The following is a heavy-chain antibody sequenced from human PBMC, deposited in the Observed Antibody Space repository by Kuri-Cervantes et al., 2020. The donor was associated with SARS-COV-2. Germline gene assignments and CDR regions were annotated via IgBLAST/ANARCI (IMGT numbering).Heavy chain of an antibody. Sequence: ASVKVSCKASGYTFTGYYIHWVRQAPGHGLEWMGWINPSGGCTHYSQKFQDRVTMTKDTSIATVYMELSSLTSEDTAIYYGYCAPKEGFDSWGQGTLVTVSS. V-gene: IGHV1-2*02. J-gene: IGHJ4*02. CDR2: INPSGGCT. CDR3: YCAPKEGFDS. CDR1: GYTFTGYY. D-gene: IGHD2-21*01.